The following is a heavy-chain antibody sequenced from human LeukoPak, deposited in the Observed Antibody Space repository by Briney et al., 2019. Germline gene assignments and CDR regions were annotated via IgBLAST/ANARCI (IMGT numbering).Heavy chain of an antibody. CDR1: GYTFTGYY. CDR2: TNPNSGGP. CDR3: ARSGGGSSSWEIDY. D-gene: IGHD6-13*01. Sequence: GASVKVSCKASGYTFTGYYMHWVRQAPEQGLEWIGWTNPNSGGPNYAQKFQGRVTMTRDTSISTAYLELSRLRSDDTAVYYCARSGGGSSSWEIDYWGQGTLVTVSS. J-gene: IGHJ4*02. V-gene: IGHV1-2*02.